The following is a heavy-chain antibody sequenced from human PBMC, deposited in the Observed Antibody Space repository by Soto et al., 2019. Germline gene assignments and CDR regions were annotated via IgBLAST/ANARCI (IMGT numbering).Heavy chain of an antibody. J-gene: IGHJ4*02. Sequence: ASVKVSCKASGGTFSSYTISWVRQAPGQGLEWMGRIIPILGIANYAQKFQGRVTITADKSTSTAYMELSSLRSEDTAVYYCARGTAPAYGSGSFGVWGQGTLVTVSS. D-gene: IGHD3-10*01. CDR2: IIPILGIA. V-gene: IGHV1-69*02. CDR3: ARGTAPAYGSGSFGV. CDR1: GGTFSSYT.